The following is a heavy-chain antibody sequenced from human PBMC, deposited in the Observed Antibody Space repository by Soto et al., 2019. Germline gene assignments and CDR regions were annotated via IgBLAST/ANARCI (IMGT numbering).Heavy chain of an antibody. Sequence: PSETLSLTCAVYGGSFSCYYWSWIRQPPGKGLEWIGEINHSGSTNYNPSLKSRVTISVDTSKNQFSLKLSSVTAADTAVYYCGRTGDSGGMDVWGQGTTVTVSS. CDR3: GRTGDSGGMDV. D-gene: IGHD3-16*01. CDR2: INHSGST. CDR1: GGSFSCYY. V-gene: IGHV4-34*01. J-gene: IGHJ6*02.